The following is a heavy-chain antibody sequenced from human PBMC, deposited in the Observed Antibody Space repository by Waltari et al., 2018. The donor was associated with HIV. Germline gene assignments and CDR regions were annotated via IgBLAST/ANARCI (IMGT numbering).Heavy chain of an antibody. CDR1: GYPFTNSD. J-gene: IGHJ5*02. CDR3: STSRPGAMFGDA. Sequence: QGQLVQSGAEVKQSGASARISCKASGYPFTNSDINWLRQATGQGLEWMGWMNPSTGNAGFAHNFQGRVVMTRDIPINTAYMELSGLTSHDAAVYYCSTSRPGAMFGDAWGQGTLVTVSS. D-gene: IGHD3-3*01. V-gene: IGHV1-8*02. CDR2: MNPSTGNA.